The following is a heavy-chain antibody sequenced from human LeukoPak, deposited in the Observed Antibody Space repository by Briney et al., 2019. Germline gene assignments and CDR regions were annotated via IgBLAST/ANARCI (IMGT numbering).Heavy chain of an antibody. V-gene: IGHV4-39*07. CDR1: GGSIDSNTFY. Sequence: PSETLSPTCTVSGGSIDSNTFYWGWIRQPPGKGLEWIGSIYYSGSTYYNPSLKSRVTISVDTSKNQFSLKLSSVTAADTAVYYCARSAYYGSGSQTAFDAFDIWGQGTMVTVSS. CDR2: IYYSGST. D-gene: IGHD3-10*01. J-gene: IGHJ3*02. CDR3: ARSAYYGSGSQTAFDAFDI.